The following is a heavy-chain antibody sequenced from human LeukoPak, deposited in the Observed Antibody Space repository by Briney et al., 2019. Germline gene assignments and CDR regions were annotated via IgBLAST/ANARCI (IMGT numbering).Heavy chain of an antibody. J-gene: IGHJ6*02. CDR3: RRALYDSNYYYGMDV. D-gene: IGHD3-22*01. Sequence: SETLSLTCTVSGGSISSYYWSWIRQPPGKGLEWIGYIYYSGSTNYNTSLKSRVTISVDTSKNQFSLMLSSVTAADTAVYYGRRALYDSNYYYGMDVWGQGTTVTVSS. CDR2: IYYSGST. V-gene: IGHV4-59*01. CDR1: GGSISSYY.